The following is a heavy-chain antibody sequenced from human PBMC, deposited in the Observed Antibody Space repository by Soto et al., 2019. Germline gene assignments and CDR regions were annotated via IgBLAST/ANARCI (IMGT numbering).Heavy chain of an antibody. D-gene: IGHD3-16*01. CDR2: IYYFGGT. CDR1: GGSVSRGSYS. Sequence: SETLSLTCAVSGGSVSRGSYSWSWIRQPPGKGLEWIGYIYYFGGTNYNPSLKSRVTISVDRSKNLFSLRLSSVTAADTAVYYCARVGGNIFDYWGQGAPVTVS. J-gene: IGHJ4*02. CDR3: ARVGGNIFDY. V-gene: IGHV4-61*03.